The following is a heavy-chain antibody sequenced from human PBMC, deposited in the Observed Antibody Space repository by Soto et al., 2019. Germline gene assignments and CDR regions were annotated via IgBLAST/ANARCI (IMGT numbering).Heavy chain of an antibody. CDR1: GFTPRGYA. V-gene: IGHV3-64*01. D-gene: IGHD6-6*01. J-gene: IGHJ6*03. CDR2: ISSNGVGT. CDR3: ARRARPDFYYMDV. Sequence: EVQLAESGGGLAQPGGSLRLSCAASGFTPRGYAMDWVRQAPGKGLEYVSGISSNGVGTYYANSVQGRFTISRDNSTNTVYLHMGSLRPEAMAVYYCARRARPDFYYMDVWGKGTTVTVSS.